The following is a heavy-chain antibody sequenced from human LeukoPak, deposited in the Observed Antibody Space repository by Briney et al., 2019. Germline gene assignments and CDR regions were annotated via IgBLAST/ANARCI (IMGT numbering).Heavy chain of an antibody. D-gene: IGHD4-17*01. Sequence: ASVKVSCKASGYTFTSYGISWVRQAPGQGLEGMGWINTNTGNPTYAQGFTGRFVFSLDTSVSTAYLQISSLKAEDTAVYYCARGTTVTRYYFDYWGQGTLVTVSS. CDR3: ARGTTVTRYYFDY. CDR1: GYTFTSYG. CDR2: INTNTGNP. J-gene: IGHJ4*02. V-gene: IGHV7-4-1*02.